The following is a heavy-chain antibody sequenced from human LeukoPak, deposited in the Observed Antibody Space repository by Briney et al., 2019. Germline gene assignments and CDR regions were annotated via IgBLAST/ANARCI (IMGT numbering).Heavy chain of an antibody. CDR2: IDHTGST. D-gene: IGHD6-13*01. J-gene: IGHJ6*03. Sequence: SETLSLICSVSGDSLSMHYWSWIRQPPGKGLEGIGYIDHTGSTNYNPSLNSRVTISRDTSKNHFYLELSSVTAADRAVYFCARGRVSSSSWSSTYYYYFYMDVWGKGTTVTVSS. V-gene: IGHV4-59*11. CDR3: ARGRVSSSSWSSTYYYYFYMDV. CDR1: GDSLSMHY.